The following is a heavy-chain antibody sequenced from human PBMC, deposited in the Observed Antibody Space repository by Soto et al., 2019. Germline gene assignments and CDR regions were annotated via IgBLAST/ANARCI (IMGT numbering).Heavy chain of an antibody. CDR3: ARVTNLFYHGMDV. V-gene: IGHV4-30-2*01. CDR1: GGSISSGGYS. CDR2: IYHSGST. J-gene: IGHJ6*02. D-gene: IGHD4-17*01. Sequence: PSETLSLTCAVSGGSISSGGYSWSWVRQPPGKGLERIGYIYHSGSTYYNPSLKSRVTISVDTSKNQFSLTLSAVTAADRGVYYCARVTNLFYHGMDVWGQGTTVTVSS.